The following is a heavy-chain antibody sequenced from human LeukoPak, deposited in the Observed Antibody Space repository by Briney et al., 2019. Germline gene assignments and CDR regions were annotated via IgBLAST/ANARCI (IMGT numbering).Heavy chain of an antibody. D-gene: IGHD2-2*02. J-gene: IGHJ6*02. CDR3: ARDCDATSCYSSYSNYGMDV. V-gene: IGHV3-7*01. CDR2: IKQNGSES. Sequence: GGSLRLSCAASGFTLSKYWMSWVRQAPGKGLEWVANIKQNGSESYYVDSVKGRFTISRDNVDNSLYLQMNSLRAEDTATYFCARDCDATSCYSSYSNYGMDVWGQGTTVIVSS. CDR1: GFTLSKYW.